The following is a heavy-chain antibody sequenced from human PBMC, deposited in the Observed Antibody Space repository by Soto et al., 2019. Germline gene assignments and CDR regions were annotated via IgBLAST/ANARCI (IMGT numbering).Heavy chain of an antibody. Sequence: RASVKVSCKASGYTFTGYYMHWVRQAPGQGLEWMGWINPNSGGTNYAQKFQGRVTMTRDTSISTAYMELSRLRSDDTAVYYCARDPNGSRGYSGYDFFYYYYGMDVWGQGTTVTVSS. V-gene: IGHV1-2*02. CDR2: INPNSGGT. J-gene: IGHJ6*02. CDR1: GYTFTGYY. CDR3: ARDPNGSRGYSGYDFFYYYYGMDV. D-gene: IGHD5-12*01.